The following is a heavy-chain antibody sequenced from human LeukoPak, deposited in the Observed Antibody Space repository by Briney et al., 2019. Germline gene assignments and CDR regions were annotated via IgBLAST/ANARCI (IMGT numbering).Heavy chain of an antibody. CDR2: IYHSGST. Sequence: PSGTLSLTCAVSGGSISSSNWWSWVRQPPGKGLEWIGEIYHSGSTNYNPSLKSRVTISVDTSKNQFSLKLSSVTAADTAVYYCVRQNRTGYCSSANCYLEVIKYYYYMDVWGKGTTVTVSS. CDR1: GGSISSSNW. CDR3: VRQNRTGYCSSANCYLEVIKYYYYMDV. J-gene: IGHJ6*03. V-gene: IGHV4-4*02. D-gene: IGHD2-2*01.